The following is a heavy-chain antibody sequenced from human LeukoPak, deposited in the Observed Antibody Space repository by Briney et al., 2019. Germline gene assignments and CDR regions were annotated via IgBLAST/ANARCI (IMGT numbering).Heavy chain of an antibody. CDR2: IYYSGST. V-gene: IGHV4-59*01. CDR3: ASAAIAAAVYWFDP. J-gene: IGHJ5*02. CDR1: GGSISSYY. Sequence: PSETLSLTCTVSGGSISSYYWSWIRQPPGKGLEWIGYIYYSGSTNYNPSLKSRVTISVDTSKNQFSLKLSSVTAADTAVYYCASAAIAAAVYWFDPWGQGTLVTVSS. D-gene: IGHD6-13*01.